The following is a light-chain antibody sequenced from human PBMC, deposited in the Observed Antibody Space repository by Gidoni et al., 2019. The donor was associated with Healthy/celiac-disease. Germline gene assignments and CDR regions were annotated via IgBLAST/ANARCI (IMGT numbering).Light chain of an antibody. V-gene: IGKV3-20*01. CDR1: QSVSSSY. CDR2: GTS. J-gene: IGKJ1*01. CDR3: QQYGSSRT. Sequence: DIVLTQSPGTLSLSPGERATLSCRASQSVSSSYLAWYQQKPGQAPRLLNDGTSSRATGIPDRISGSGAGKDFTITISRLEPEDIAVYYCQQYGSSRTFGQGTKVEIK.